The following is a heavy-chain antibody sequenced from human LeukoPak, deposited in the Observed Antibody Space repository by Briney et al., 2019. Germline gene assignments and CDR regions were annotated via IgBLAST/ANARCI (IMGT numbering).Heavy chain of an antibody. CDR3: AKYDYGGNPNEYYFDY. CDR2: ISYDGSNK. CDR1: GFTFSNYA. Sequence: GGSLRLSCAASGFTFSNYAIHWVRQAPGKGLEWVAFISYDGSNKYYADSVKGRFTISRDNSKNTLYLQMNSLRAEDTAVYYCAKYDYGGNPNEYYFDYWGQGTLVTVSS. V-gene: IGHV3-30-3*01. J-gene: IGHJ4*02. D-gene: IGHD4-23*01.